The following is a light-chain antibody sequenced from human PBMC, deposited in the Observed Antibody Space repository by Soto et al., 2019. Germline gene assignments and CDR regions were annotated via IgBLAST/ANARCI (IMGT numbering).Light chain of an antibody. CDR2: GAS. CDR3: QQYNNWPHT. J-gene: IGKJ1*01. V-gene: IGKV3-15*01. Sequence: EIVMTQSPAILSVSPGERATLSCRASQSVSSNLAWYQQKPGQAPRLLIYGASTRATGIPARFSGSGSGTEFTLTISSLQSEDFAVYYCQQYNNWPHTFGQGTKVEIK. CDR1: QSVSSN.